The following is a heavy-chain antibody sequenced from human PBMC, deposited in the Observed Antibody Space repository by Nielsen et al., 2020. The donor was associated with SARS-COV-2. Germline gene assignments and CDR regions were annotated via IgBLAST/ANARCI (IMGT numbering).Heavy chain of an antibody. CDR3: ARDLLIPPRGWFDS. D-gene: IGHD2-8*01. J-gene: IGHJ5*01. CDR2: ISYDGSNK. Sequence: GGSLRLSCAASGFTFSSYAMHWARQAPGKGLEWVAIISYDGSNKYYADSVKGRFTISRDNSKNTLYLQMNSLRPEDTAVYYCARDLLIPPRGWFDSWGQGTLVTVSS. V-gene: IGHV3-30-3*01. CDR1: GFTFSSYA.